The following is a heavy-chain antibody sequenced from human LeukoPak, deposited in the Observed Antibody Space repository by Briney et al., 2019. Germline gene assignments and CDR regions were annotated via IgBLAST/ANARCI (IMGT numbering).Heavy chain of an antibody. V-gene: IGHV3-53*01. CDR2: FYSGGST. Sequence: GGSLRLSCAVSGFTVSSNYMSWVRQAPGKGLEWVSVFYSGGSTHYADSVKGRFSISRDNSKNTLYLQMNSLRAEDTAVYYCARIFTNFYFDYWGQGTLVTVSS. CDR1: GFTVSSNY. CDR3: ARIFTNFYFDY. D-gene: IGHD3-3*01. J-gene: IGHJ4*02.